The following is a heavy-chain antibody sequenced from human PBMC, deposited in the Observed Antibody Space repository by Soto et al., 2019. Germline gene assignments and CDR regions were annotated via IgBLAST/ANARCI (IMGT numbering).Heavy chain of an antibody. CDR3: ARHGFGYSYGGAFGY. D-gene: IGHD5-18*01. CDR2: IYYSGST. V-gene: IGHV4-39*01. CDR1: GDSISSSSYY. J-gene: IGHJ4*02. Sequence: SETLSLTCTVSGDSISSSSYYWGWIRQPPGKGLEWIGSIYYSGSTYYNPSLKSRVTISVDTSKNQFSLKLSSVTAADTAVYYCARHGFGYSYGGAFGYWGQGTLVTVSS.